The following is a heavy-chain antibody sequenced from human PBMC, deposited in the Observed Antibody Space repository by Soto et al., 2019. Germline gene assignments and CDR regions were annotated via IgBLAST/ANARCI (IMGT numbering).Heavy chain of an antibody. CDR2: ISHDGVTK. CDR3: VRGGYSSSWERLDP. Sequence: PGWSLRLSCTSSGSTFPNYPMHWVRQAPDKGLECVSVISHDGVTKNSADSVKGRFTISRDNSRNTLYLQMNSLSIEDKAMYYCVRGGYSSSWERLDPWGQGTLVTVSS. V-gene: IGHV3-30-3*01. CDR1: GSTFPNYP. D-gene: IGHD4-4*01. J-gene: IGHJ5*02.